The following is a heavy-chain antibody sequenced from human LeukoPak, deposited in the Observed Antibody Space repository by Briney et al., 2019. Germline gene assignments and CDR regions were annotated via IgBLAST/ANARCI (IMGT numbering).Heavy chain of an antibody. Sequence: ASVKVSCKASGYTFTSHGISWVRQAPGQGLEWMGWISAYNGNTNYVQKLQGRVTMTTDTSTSTAYMELRSLRSDDTAVYYCARNDSNKWFDPWGQVSLVTVSS. V-gene: IGHV1-18*01. CDR1: GYTFTSHG. D-gene: IGHD1-1*01. CDR3: ARNDSNKWFDP. J-gene: IGHJ5*02. CDR2: ISAYNGNT.